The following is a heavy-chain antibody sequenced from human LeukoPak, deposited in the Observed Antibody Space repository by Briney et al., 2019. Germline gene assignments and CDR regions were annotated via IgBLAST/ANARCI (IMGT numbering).Heavy chain of an antibody. CDR1: GGSLSTYY. J-gene: IGHJ4*02. V-gene: IGHV4-59*01. CDR2: IFYSGNT. CDR3: TRGAGWLIDY. Sequence: SETLSLTCSVSGGSLSTYYWTWLRQPPGKGLEWIGFIFYSGNTNYNPSLKSRVTISADTSKNQFSLKLNSLTTADTAVYYCTRGAGWLIDYWGQGILVTVSS. D-gene: IGHD3-16*01.